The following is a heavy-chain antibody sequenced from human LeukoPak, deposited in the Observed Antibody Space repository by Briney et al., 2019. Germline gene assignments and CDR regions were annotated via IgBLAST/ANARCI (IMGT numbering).Heavy chain of an antibody. Sequence: SETLSLTCAVYGGSFSGYYWSWIRQPPGKGLEWIGEINHSGSTNYNPSLKSRVTISVDTSKNQFSLKLNYVTAADTAVYYCARGRDGYNYDSWGQGTLVTVSS. CDR2: INHSGST. CDR1: GGSFSGYY. CDR3: ARGRDGYNYDS. V-gene: IGHV4-34*01. D-gene: IGHD5-24*01. J-gene: IGHJ4*02.